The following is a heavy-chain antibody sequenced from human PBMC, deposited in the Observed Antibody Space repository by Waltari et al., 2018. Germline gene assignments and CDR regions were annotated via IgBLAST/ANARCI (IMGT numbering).Heavy chain of an antibody. Sequence: EVQLVESGGGLVQPGGSLRLSCGASGFTFSRYWMSWVRQTPGKGLQWVANINYDGSQTYYVDSVKGQFTISRDNAKNSVFLQMNSLRVEDTAVYYCAKSRGFEYWGQGALITVSS. CDR3: AKSRGFEY. D-gene: IGHD2-2*01. V-gene: IGHV3-7*01. J-gene: IGHJ4*02. CDR2: INYDGSQT. CDR1: GFTFSRYW.